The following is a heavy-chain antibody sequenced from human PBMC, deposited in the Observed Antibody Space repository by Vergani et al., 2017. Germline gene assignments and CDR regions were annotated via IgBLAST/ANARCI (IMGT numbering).Heavy chain of an antibody. J-gene: IGHJ6*02. CDR2: FDPEDGET. V-gene: IGHV1-24*01. CDR1: GYTFTSYG. CDR3: ATGIGSTNKQLHYYYGMDV. D-gene: IGHD2-2*01. Sequence: QVQLVQSGAEVKKPGASVKVSCKASGYTFTSYGISWVRQAPGQGLEWMGGFDPEDGETIYAQKFQGRVTMTEDTSTDTAYMELSSLRSEDTAVYYCATGIGSTNKQLHYYYGMDVWGQGTTVTVSS.